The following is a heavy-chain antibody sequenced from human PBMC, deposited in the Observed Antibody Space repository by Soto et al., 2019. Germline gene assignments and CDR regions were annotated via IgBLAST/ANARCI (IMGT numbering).Heavy chain of an antibody. CDR2: ISSDGSST. D-gene: IGHD2-15*01. J-gene: IGHJ4*02. CDR1: GFTFNNYW. Sequence: GGSLRLSCVVSGFTFNNYWMHWVRQAPGKGLVWVSRISSDGSSTSYADSVKGRFTISRDSAKNTLYLQMNSLRVEDTAVYYCVRGPRTLNGGSGLKTGLGYWGQGTLVTVSS. V-gene: IGHV3-74*01. CDR3: VRGPRTLNGGSGLKTGLGY.